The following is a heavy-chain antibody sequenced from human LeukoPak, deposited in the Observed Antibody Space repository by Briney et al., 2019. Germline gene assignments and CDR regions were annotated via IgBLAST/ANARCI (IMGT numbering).Heavy chain of an antibody. Sequence: PGGSLRLSCAASGFTFSSYWMSWVRQAPGKGLEWVANIKQDGSEKYYVDSVKGRFTISRDNAKNSLYLQMNSLRAEDTAVYYCAREVQGVYGSGSYTAGYMDVWGKGTTVTVSS. D-gene: IGHD3-10*01. J-gene: IGHJ6*03. V-gene: IGHV3-7*01. CDR2: IKQDGSEK. CDR1: GFTFSSYW. CDR3: AREVQGVYGSGSYTAGYMDV.